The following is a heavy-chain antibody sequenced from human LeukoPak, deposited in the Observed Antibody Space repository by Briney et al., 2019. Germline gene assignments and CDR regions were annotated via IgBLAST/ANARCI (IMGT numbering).Heavy chain of an antibody. CDR2: MNPNSGNT. V-gene: IGHV1-8*01. Sequence: ASVKVSCKASGYTFTSYDINWVRQATGQGLEWMGWMNPNSGNTGYAQKFQGRVTMTRNTSISTAYMELSSLRSEDTAVYYCARARGGYCSSTSCYTLDYWGQGTLVTVSS. D-gene: IGHD2-2*02. J-gene: IGHJ4*02. CDR3: ARARGGYCSSTSCYTLDY. CDR1: GYTFTSYD.